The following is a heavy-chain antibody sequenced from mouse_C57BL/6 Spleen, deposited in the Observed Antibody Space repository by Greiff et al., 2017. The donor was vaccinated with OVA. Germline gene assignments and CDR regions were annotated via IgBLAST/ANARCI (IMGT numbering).Heavy chain of an antibody. Sequence: QVQLQQSGAELVRPGSSVKLSCKASGYTFTSYWMHWVKQRPIQGLEWIGNIDPSDSETHYNQKFKDKATLTVDKSSSTAYMPLSSLTSEDSAVYYCARRGDYGNEYYFDYWGQGTTLTVSS. CDR3: ARRGDYGNEYYFDY. CDR1: GYTFTSYW. CDR2: IDPSDSET. J-gene: IGHJ2*01. V-gene: IGHV1-52*01. D-gene: IGHD2-1*01.